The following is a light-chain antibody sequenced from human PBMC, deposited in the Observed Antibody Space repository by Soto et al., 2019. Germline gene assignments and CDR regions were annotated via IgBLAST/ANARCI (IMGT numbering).Light chain of an antibody. J-gene: IGKJ4*01. CDR1: QSISNS. CDR3: QQTHSTPLT. CDR2: TIS. V-gene: IGKV1-39*01. Sequence: DIQMTQSPSSLSAFVGDRVTITCRASQSISNSLNWYQQKPGKAPRLLISTISSLQSGVPSRFTGSGSGTDFTLTIISLQPEDFATYYCQQTHSTPLTFGGGTKVEV.